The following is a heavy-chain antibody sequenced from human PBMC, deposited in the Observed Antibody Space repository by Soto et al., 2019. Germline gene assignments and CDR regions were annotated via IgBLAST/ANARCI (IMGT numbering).Heavy chain of an antibody. CDR3: ATTGRPSIAAYRWFDP. V-gene: IGHV1-24*01. D-gene: IGHD6-6*01. J-gene: IGHJ5*02. Sequence: VASVKVSCKVSGYTLTELSMHWVRQAPGKGLEWMGGFDPEDGETIYAQKFQGRVTMTEDTSTDTAYMELSSLGSEDTAVYYCATTGRPSIAAYRWFDPWGQGTLVTVSS. CDR2: FDPEDGET. CDR1: GYTLTELS.